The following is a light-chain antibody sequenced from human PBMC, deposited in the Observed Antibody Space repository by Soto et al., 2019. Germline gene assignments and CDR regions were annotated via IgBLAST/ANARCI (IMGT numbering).Light chain of an antibody. CDR1: QNIFYSSNNKNY. J-gene: IGKJ4*01. Sequence: DIVMTQSPDSLAVSLGERATINCKSSQNIFYSSNNKNYLAWYQQKPGQPPKLLIYWASTRESGVPDRFSGSGSGTDFTLTISSLQAEDVAVYYCQQYYNTPLTFGGGTKVEIK. CDR3: QQYYNTPLT. CDR2: WAS. V-gene: IGKV4-1*01.